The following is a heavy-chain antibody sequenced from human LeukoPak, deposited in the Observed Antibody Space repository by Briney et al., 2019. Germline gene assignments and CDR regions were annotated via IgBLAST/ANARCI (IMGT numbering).Heavy chain of an antibody. CDR2: IYSSGST. CDR3: ARGGKYYDYVWGSYIFDY. Sequence: PSETLSLTCTVSGDPMSRYYWSWIRQPPGKGLEWIGYIYSSGSTNYNPSLKSRVTMSVDTSKNKFSLNLSSVTAADTAVYYCARGGKYYDYVWGSYIFDYWGQGTLVTVSS. V-gene: IGHV4-59*01. J-gene: IGHJ4*02. D-gene: IGHD3-16*01. CDR1: GDPMSRYY.